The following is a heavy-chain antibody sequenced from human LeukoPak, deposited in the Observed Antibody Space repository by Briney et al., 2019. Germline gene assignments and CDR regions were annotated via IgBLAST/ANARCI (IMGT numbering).Heavy chain of an antibody. CDR2: INHGGST. CDR3: ARQRYYYGSGSYYPFDY. D-gene: IGHD3-10*01. Sequence: SETLSLTCAVSGLSFSGHYWNWIRQPPGKGLEWIGEINHGGSTNYNPSLKSRVTISVDTSQNQFSLRLSSVTAADTAVYYCARQRYYYGSGSYYPFDYWGQGTLVTVSS. CDR1: GLSFSGHY. J-gene: IGHJ4*02. V-gene: IGHV4-34*01.